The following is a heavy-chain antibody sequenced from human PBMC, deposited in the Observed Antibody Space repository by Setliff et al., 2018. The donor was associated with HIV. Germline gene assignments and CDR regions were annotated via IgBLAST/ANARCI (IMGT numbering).Heavy chain of an antibody. V-gene: IGHV3-74*03. CDR2: INSDGSST. D-gene: IGHD1-26*01. Sequence: LRLSCAASGFTFSSYWMHWVRQVPGKGLVWVSRINSDGSSTTYADSVKGRFTISRDNANNLVYLQMNGLRVEDTAVYFCARWGSGSYERVFDYWGQGMLVTVSS. CDR3: ARWGSGSYERVFDY. CDR1: GFTFSSYW. J-gene: IGHJ4*02.